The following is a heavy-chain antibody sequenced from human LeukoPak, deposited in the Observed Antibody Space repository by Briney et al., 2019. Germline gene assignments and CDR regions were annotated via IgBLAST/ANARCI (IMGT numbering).Heavy chain of an antibody. J-gene: IGHJ4*02. D-gene: IGHD3-10*01. CDR3: ARVHYGSESLSYFDY. CDR2: INHSGST. V-gene: IGHV4-34*01. CDR1: GGSFSGYY. Sequence: PSETLSLTCAVYGGSFSGYYWSWIRQPPGKGLEWIGEINHSGSTNYNPSLKSRVTISVDTSKNQFSLKLSSVTAADTAVYYCARVHYGSESLSYFDYWGQGTLVTVSS.